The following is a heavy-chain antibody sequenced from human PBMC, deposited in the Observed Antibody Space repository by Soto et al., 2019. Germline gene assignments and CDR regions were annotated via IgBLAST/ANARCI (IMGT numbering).Heavy chain of an antibody. D-gene: IGHD3-10*01. CDR3: ATDGAYYGSGSYYKVTYFDY. Sequence: GGSLRLSCAASGFTFSSYSMNWVRQAPGKGLEWVSYISSSSSTIYYADSVKGRFTISRDNAKNSLYLQMNSLRAEDTAVYYCATDGAYYGSGSYYKVTYFDYWGQGTLVTVSS. CDR1: GFTFSSYS. J-gene: IGHJ4*02. V-gene: IGHV3-48*01. CDR2: ISSSSSTI.